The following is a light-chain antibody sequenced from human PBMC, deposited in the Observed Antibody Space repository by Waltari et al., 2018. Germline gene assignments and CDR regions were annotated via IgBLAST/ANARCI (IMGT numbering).Light chain of an antibody. CDR3: QSYDSSLSGPWV. J-gene: IGLJ3*02. CDR2: ADN. Sequence: QSVLTQPPSVSGAPGQRVTIPCTGSSSNIGAGNAINWYQQLPGTAPKPLIHADNNRPSGVPDRFSVSKSGTSASLAITGLQAEDEADYYCQSYDSSLSGPWVFGGGTKLTVL. CDR1: SSNIGAGNA. V-gene: IGLV1-40*01.